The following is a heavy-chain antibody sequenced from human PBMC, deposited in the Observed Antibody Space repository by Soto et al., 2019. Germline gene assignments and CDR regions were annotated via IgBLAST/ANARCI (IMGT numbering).Heavy chain of an antibody. D-gene: IGHD4-4*01. CDR3: ARCHYSKSL. V-gene: IGHV3-7*01. CDR2: IKRDGSEE. J-gene: IGHJ4*02. CDR1: GFTTRSYW. Sequence: QLMESGGGLVQPGGSLRLSCAASGFTTRSYWINWVRQAPGKGLEWVANIKRDGSEEYYVDSVKGRFTISRDNAKNSVYLQLNSLRVEDTAVYYCARCHYSKSLGGQGALVTVSS.